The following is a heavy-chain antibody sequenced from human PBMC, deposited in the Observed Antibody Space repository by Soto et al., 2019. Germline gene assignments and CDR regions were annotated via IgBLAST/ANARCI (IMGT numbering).Heavy chain of an antibody. V-gene: IGHV4-4*07. CDR2: IDTSGST. Sequence: SETLSLTCTVSGGSISTYYCNWIRQPAGKGLEGIGRIDTSGSTNYNPSLKSRVTMSVDTSENQFSLKLSSVTAADTAVYYCARGGHDFWSGPFDYWAQGSLVTVSS. CDR3: ARGGHDFWSGPFDY. J-gene: IGHJ4*02. CDR1: GGSISTYY. D-gene: IGHD3-3*01.